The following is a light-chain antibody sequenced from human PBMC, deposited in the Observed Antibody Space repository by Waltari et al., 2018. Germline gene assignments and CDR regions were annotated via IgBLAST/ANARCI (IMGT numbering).Light chain of an antibody. V-gene: IGKV1-33*01. CDR1: QDIGES. Sequence: DIQLTQSPPSLSASVGDRVTITCQASQDIGESLKWYQQQPGTAPKVLIYDGSNLEAWVPSRFSGSRSGTDFTLTISSLQPDDIATYFCQQHDNFPFTFGPGTKVEIK. CDR2: DGS. CDR3: QQHDNFPFT. J-gene: IGKJ3*01.